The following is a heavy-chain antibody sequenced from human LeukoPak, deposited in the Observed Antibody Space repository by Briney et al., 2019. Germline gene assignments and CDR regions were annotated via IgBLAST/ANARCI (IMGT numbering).Heavy chain of an antibody. D-gene: IGHD6-13*01. Sequence: SETLSLTCAVYGGSFSGYYWSWIRQPPGKGLEWIGEINHSGSTNYNPSLKSRVTISVDTSKNQFSLKLSSVTAADTAVYYCARGKLTGYSSSWCSGYFQHWGQGTLVTVSS. J-gene: IGHJ1*01. V-gene: IGHV4-34*01. CDR2: INHSGST. CDR3: ARGKLTGYSSSWCSGYFQH. CDR1: GGSFSGYY.